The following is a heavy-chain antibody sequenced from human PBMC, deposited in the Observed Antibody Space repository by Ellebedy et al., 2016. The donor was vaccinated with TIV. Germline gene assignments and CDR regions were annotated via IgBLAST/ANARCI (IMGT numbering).Heavy chain of an antibody. CDR3: ARSIATSGNADF. J-gene: IGHJ4*02. CDR2: VSSDGSND. Sequence: PGGSLRLSCAASGFTFSDYAFHWVRQPPGKGLEWVAVVSSDGSNDFYADYVKGRFTISRDNSKNTLFLQLNTLRVEDTGVYFCARSIATSGNADFWGQGTLVTVSA. CDR1: GFTFSDYA. V-gene: IGHV3-30*01. D-gene: IGHD3-3*02.